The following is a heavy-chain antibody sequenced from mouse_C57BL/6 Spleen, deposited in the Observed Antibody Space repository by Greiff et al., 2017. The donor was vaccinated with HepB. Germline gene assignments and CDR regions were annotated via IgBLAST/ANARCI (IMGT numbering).Heavy chain of an antibody. Sequence: DVHLVESGEGLVKPGGSLKLSCAASGFTFSSYAMSWVRQTPEKRLEWVAYISSGGDYIYYADTVKGRFTISRDNARNTLYLQMSSLKSEDTAMYYCTRVYDGYYGFAYWGQGTLVTVSA. D-gene: IGHD2-3*01. J-gene: IGHJ3*01. CDR3: TRVYDGYYGFAY. CDR1: GFTFSSYA. V-gene: IGHV5-9-1*02. CDR2: ISSGGDYI.